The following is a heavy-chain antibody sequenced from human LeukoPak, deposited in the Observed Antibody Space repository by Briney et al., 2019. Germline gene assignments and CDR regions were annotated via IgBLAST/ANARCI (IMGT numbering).Heavy chain of an antibody. Sequence: SVKVSCKASGGTFSSYTIRWVRQAPGQGLEWMGRIIPILGIANYAQKFQGRVTITADKSTSTAYMELSSLRSEDTAVYYCARGDSSSSWLLSYWGQGTLVTVSS. D-gene: IGHD6-6*01. CDR2: IIPILGIA. CDR1: GGTFSSYT. V-gene: IGHV1-69*02. J-gene: IGHJ4*02. CDR3: ARGDSSSSWLLSY.